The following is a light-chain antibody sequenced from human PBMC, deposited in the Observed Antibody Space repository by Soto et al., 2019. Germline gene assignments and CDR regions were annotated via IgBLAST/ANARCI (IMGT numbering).Light chain of an antibody. J-gene: IGKJ2*01. Sequence: EIVLTQSPSTLSLSPGERATLYCRASQSVSSSSLAWYQQKPGQAPRLLIYGASSRATGIPDRFSGSGSGTDFTLTITRLEPEDFAVYYCQQYGTSPYTFGQGTKLEIK. V-gene: IGKV3-20*01. CDR1: QSVSSSS. CDR3: QQYGTSPYT. CDR2: GAS.